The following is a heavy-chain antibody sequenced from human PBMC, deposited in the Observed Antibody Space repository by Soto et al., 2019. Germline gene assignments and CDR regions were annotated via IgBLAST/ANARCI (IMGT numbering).Heavy chain of an antibody. D-gene: IGHD3-22*01. CDR1: GDTFSSYA. J-gene: IGHJ6*02. V-gene: IGHV1-69*01. CDR3: ARDGSGYLSRASPMDV. CDR2: IIPIFGTA. Sequence: QVQLVQSGAEVKKPGSSVKVSCKASGDTFSSYAISWVRQAPGQGLEWMGGIIPIFGTANYAQKFQGRVTITADESTCTAYMELSSLRSEDTAVYYCARDGSGYLSRASPMDVWGQGTTVTVSS.